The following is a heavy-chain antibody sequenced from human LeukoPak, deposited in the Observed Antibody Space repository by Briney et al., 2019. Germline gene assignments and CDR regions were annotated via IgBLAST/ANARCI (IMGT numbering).Heavy chain of an antibody. CDR1: AFTFSSHA. D-gene: IGHD5-18*01. CDR2: ISSDGSYK. V-gene: IGHV3-30*04. CDR3: ARQYISGQWYFDY. Sequence: GGSLRLSCAASAFTFSSHALHWVRQAPGKGLEWVAVISSDGSYKYYADSVKGRFTISRDNSKNTLYLQMNSLIPEDTAVYYCARQYISGQWYFDYWGQGTLVTVSS. J-gene: IGHJ4*02.